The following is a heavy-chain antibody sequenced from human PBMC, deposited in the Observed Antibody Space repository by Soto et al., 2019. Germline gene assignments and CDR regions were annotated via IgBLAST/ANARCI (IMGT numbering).Heavy chain of an antibody. CDR3: ARAFSSSWYVHDAFDI. D-gene: IGHD6-13*01. Sequence: SETLSLTCTVSGGSISSYYWSWMRQPPGKGLEWIGYIYYSGSTNYNPSLKSRVTISVDTSKNQFSLKLSSVTAADTAVYYCARAFSSSWYVHDAFDIWGQGTMVT. J-gene: IGHJ3*02. V-gene: IGHV4-59*01. CDR1: GGSISSYY. CDR2: IYYSGST.